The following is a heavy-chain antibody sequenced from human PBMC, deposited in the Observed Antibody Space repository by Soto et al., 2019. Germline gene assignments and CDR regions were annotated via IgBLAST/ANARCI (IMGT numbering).Heavy chain of an antibody. CDR3: ARGGIVRYFDWLSKNWFDP. D-gene: IGHD3-9*01. V-gene: IGHV4-34*01. CDR2: INHSGST. CDR1: GGSFSGYY. Sequence: PSETLSLTCAVYGGSFSGYYWSWIRQPPGKGLEWIGEINHSGSTNYNPSLKSRVTISVDTSKNQFSLKLSSVTAADTAVYYCARGGIVRYFDWLSKNWFDPWGQGTLVTVSS. J-gene: IGHJ5*02.